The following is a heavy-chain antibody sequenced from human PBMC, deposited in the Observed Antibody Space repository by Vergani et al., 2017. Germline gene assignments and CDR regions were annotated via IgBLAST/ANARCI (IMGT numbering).Heavy chain of an antibody. J-gene: IGHJ6*02. Sequence: QVQLVQSGSELKKPGASVKVSCKASRYTFTSYAMNWVRQAPGQGLEWMGWINTNTGNPTYAQGFTGRFVFSLDTSVSTAYLQISSLKAEDTAVYYCARVTTALRTAAGTSRPYYYYGMDVWGQGTTVTVSS. CDR3: ARVTTALRTAAGTSRPYYYYGMDV. CDR2: INTNTGNP. CDR1: RYTFTSYA. V-gene: IGHV7-4-1*02. D-gene: IGHD6-13*01.